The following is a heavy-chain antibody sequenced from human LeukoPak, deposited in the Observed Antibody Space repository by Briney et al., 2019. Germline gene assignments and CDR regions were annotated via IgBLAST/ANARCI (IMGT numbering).Heavy chain of an antibody. CDR3: ARVVYMVRGVIITSYFDY. V-gene: IGHV1-18*01. J-gene: IGHJ4*02. CDR2: ISAYNGST. CDR1: GYTFTSYG. Sequence: ASVKVSCKASGYTFTSYGISWVRQAPGQGLEWMGWISAYNGSTNYAQKLQGRVTMTTDTSTSTAYMELRSLRSDDTAVYYCARVVYMVRGVIITSYFDYWGQGTLVTVSS. D-gene: IGHD3-10*01.